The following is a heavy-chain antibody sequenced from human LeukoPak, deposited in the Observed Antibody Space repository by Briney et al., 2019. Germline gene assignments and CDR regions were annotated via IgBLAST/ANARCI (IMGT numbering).Heavy chain of an antibody. Sequence: GGSLRLSCAVSGFSLSRTGMHWVRQAPGKGLEWVAYTREDRSDEYYADSVKGRFTISRDNSRNTLFLQMNSLRAEDTAVYYCAKDLESSGWYFDGRLDPWGQGTLVTVSS. D-gene: IGHD6-19*01. CDR3: AKDLESSGWYFDGRLDP. CDR1: GFSLSRTG. CDR2: TREDRSDE. J-gene: IGHJ5*02. V-gene: IGHV3-30*02.